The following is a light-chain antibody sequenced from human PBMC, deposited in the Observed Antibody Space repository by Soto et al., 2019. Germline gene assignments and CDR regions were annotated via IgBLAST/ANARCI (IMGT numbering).Light chain of an antibody. J-gene: IGKJ5*01. CDR2: DTS. V-gene: IGKV3-11*01. CDR3: QQYGNLIT. Sequence: EVVLTQSPATLSLSPGDGATLSCRASQSVNNYLAWYQQKPGRAPRLLIYDTSNRATDIPARFSGNGSGTDFTLTISSVEPEDSALYYCQQYGNLITFGQGTRLEIK. CDR1: QSVNNY.